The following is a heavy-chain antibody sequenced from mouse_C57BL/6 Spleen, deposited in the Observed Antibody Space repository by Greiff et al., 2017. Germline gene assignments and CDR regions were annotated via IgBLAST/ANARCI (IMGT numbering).Heavy chain of an antibody. CDR2: IYPGSGSP. CDR1: GYTFTSYW. V-gene: IGHV1-55*01. D-gene: IGHD1-1*01. Sequence: QVQLQQPGAELVKPGASVKMSCKASGYTFTSYWITWVKQRPGQGLEWIGDIYPGSGSPNYNEKFKSKATLTVDTSSSTAYMQLSSLTSEDSAVYYCARKAHYYGSSYYFDYWGQGTTLTVSS. J-gene: IGHJ2*01. CDR3: ARKAHYYGSSYYFDY.